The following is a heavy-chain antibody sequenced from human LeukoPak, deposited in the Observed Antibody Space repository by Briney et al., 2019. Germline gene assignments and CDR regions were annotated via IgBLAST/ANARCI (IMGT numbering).Heavy chain of an antibody. CDR2: INLNSGGT. D-gene: IGHD3-10*01. V-gene: IGHV1-2*02. CDR1: GYTFPLYY. CDR3: AREFKCWGSGSYSPFDY. Sequence: GPSVKLSRASSGYTFPLYYMHWVRHAPARGLVWVGGINLNSGGTNYAQKFQGRVTMTRDTSISTAYMELSRLRSDDTAVYYCAREFKCWGSGSYSPFDYWGQGTLVTVSS. J-gene: IGHJ4*02.